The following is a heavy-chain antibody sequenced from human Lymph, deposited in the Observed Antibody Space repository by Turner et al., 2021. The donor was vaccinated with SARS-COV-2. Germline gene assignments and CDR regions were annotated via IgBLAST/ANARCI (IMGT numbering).Heavy chain of an antibody. Sequence: EVQLLEYGGGLVQPGGSLRLYCAASGFTFSSYAMSWVRQAPGKGLEWVSTIIGSGGSTYYADSVKGRFTISRDNSKNTLYLQMNSLRAEDTAAYYCAKDPNWYVLSAVDYWGQGTLVTVSS. J-gene: IGHJ4*02. CDR2: IIGSGGST. V-gene: IGHV3-23*01. D-gene: IGHD1-1*01. CDR1: GFTFSSYA. CDR3: AKDPNWYVLSAVDY.